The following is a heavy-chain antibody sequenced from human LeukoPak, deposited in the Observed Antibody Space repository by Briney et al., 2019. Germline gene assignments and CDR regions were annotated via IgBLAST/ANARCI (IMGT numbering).Heavy chain of an antibody. CDR2: INPNSGGT. D-gene: IGHD3-22*01. V-gene: IGHV1-2*02. CDR3: ARLGDYSSGYLVDY. Sequence: ASVKVSCKASGYTFTGYYMHWVRQAPGQGLEWMAWINPNSGGTNYAQKFQGRVTMTRDTSISTAYMELSRLRSDDTAVYYCARLGDYSSGYLVDYWGQGTLVTVSS. CDR1: GYTFTGYY. J-gene: IGHJ4*02.